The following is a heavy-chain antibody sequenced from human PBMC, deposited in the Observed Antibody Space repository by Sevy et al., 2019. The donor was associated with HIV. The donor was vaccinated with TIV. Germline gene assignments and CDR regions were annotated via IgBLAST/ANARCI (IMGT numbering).Heavy chain of an antibody. CDR2: IHSDDTT. CDR3: ARGKSGYGYALNY. V-gene: IGHV3-66*01. Sequence: GGSLRLSCAASGFTLGSYTMNWVRQAPGKGLEGVSVIHSDDTTYHADSVKDRFTISRDNFKNTLYLHMSSLRAEDTAVYYCARGKSGYGYALNYWGQGTLVTVSS. D-gene: IGHD5-18*01. J-gene: IGHJ4*02. CDR1: GFTLGSYT.